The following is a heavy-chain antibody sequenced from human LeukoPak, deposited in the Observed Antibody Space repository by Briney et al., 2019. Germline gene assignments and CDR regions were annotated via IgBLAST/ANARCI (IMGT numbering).Heavy chain of an antibody. Sequence: GSSVKVSCKASGGTFSSYAISWVRQAPGQGLEWMGGIIPIFGTANYAQKFQGRVTITADESTSTAYMELSSLRSEDTAVYYCASPPPYYYDSSGYRDERDAFDIWGQGTMVTVSS. CDR3: ASPPPYYYDSSGYRDERDAFDI. CDR1: GGTFSSYA. V-gene: IGHV1-69*01. J-gene: IGHJ3*02. D-gene: IGHD3-22*01. CDR2: IIPIFGTA.